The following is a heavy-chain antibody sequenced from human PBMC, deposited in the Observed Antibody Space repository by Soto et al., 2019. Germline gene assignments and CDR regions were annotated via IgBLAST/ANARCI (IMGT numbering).Heavy chain of an antibody. Sequence: PGGSLRLSFAAYGFTSSSFSMNWVRQAPGKGLEWVSYISSSSSTIYYADSVKGRFTISRDNAKNSLYLQMNSLRADDTAVYYCARVTGWYFPDYWGQGT. CDR2: ISSSSSTI. CDR3: ARVTGWYFPDY. CDR1: GFTSSSFS. D-gene: IGHD6-19*01. V-gene: IGHV3-48*01. J-gene: IGHJ4*02.